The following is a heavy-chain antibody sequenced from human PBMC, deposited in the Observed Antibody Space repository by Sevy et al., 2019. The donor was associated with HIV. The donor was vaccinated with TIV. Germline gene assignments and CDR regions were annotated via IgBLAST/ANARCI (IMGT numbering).Heavy chain of an antibody. J-gene: IGHJ6*03. Sequence: GGSLRLSCAASGFTFSSYGMHWVRQAPGKGLEWVAVISYDGSNKYYADSVKGRFTISRDNSNNTQYLQMNSLRPEDTAVYYCSSGGYSYGNYYYYYMDVWGKGTTVTVSS. V-gene: IGHV3-30*03. CDR3: SSGGYSYGNYYYYYMDV. CDR2: ISYDGSNK. CDR1: GFTFSSYG. D-gene: IGHD5-18*01.